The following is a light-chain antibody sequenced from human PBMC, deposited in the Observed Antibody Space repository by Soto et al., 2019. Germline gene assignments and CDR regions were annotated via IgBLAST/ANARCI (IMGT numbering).Light chain of an antibody. V-gene: IGKV3-20*01. CDR2: GTS. J-gene: IGKJ1*01. Sequence: EVVLTQSPGTLSLSPGESATLSCRASHSVTRYVAWYQQRPGQAPRLLIFGTSNRAAGIPGRFSGSGSGADFTLTISRLEPEDFAVYYCQQYGRSPQTFGPGTKVDI. CDR3: QQYGRSPQT. CDR1: HSVTRY.